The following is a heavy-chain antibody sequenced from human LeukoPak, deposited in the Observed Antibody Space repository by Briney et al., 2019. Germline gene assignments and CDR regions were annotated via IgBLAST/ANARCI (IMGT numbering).Heavy chain of an antibody. Sequence: GGSLRLSCAASGFTFSSYAMHWVRQAPGKGLEYVSAISSNGGSAYYANSVKGRFTISRDNSKNTLYLQMGSLRAEDMAVYYCARVGYSGSYSDYWGQGTLVTVSS. J-gene: IGHJ4*02. D-gene: IGHD1-26*01. CDR3: ARVGYSGSYSDY. V-gene: IGHV3-64*01. CDR1: GFTFSSYA. CDR2: ISSNGGSA.